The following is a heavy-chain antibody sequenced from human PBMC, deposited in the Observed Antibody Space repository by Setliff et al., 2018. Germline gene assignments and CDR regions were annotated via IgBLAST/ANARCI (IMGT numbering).Heavy chain of an antibody. CDR2: INHSGST. Sequence: KPSETLSLTCAVYGGSFSGYYWSWIRQPPGKGLEWIGEINHSGSTNYNPSLKSRVTISVDTSKNQFSLKLSSVTAADTAVYYCARGRIAVAGTGVGPFDYWGQGTLVTVSS. D-gene: IGHD6-19*01. CDR3: ARGRIAVAGTGVGPFDY. CDR1: GGSFSGYY. V-gene: IGHV4-34*01. J-gene: IGHJ4*02.